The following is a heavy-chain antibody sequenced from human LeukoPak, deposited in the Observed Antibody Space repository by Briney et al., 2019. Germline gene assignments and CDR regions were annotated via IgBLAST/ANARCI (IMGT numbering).Heavy chain of an antibody. V-gene: IGHV3-7*01. CDR3: ARVKDVNDDIMFHH. J-gene: IGHJ1*01. CDR1: GFTFNTYW. Sequence: GGSLRLSCAASGFTFNTYWMNWVRQAPGKGLEWVANIKQDGSQKEYVDSVKGRFTISRDNAKNSLYLQMNSLRAEDTAVYYCARVKDVNDDIMFHHWGRGTLVTVSS. CDR2: IKQDGSQK. D-gene: IGHD3-9*01.